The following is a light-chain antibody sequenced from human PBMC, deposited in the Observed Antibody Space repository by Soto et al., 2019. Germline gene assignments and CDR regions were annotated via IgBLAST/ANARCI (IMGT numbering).Light chain of an antibody. Sequence: ETVMTQSPVTLSVSPGERATLSCRASQSVAINLAWYQQRPGQAPRLLIYGASTRATGIPARFSGSGSGTEFTLTISSLQSEDFAFYYCQQYNNWPPYTFGQGTKLEIK. CDR3: QQYNNWPPYT. CDR2: GAS. CDR1: QSVAIN. J-gene: IGKJ2*01. V-gene: IGKV3-15*01.